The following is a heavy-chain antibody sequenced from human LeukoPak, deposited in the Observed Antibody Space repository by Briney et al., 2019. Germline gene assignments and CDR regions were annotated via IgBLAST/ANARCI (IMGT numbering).Heavy chain of an antibody. J-gene: IGHJ4*02. Sequence: SETLSLTCTVSGGSISNYYWGWIRQPPGKGLESIGIVYYSGSTYYNTPLKSRVTISVDTSRNQFSLKLSSVTAADTAIYYCARLLRPYPGLDSWGQGMLVTVSS. CDR2: VYYSGST. CDR3: ARLLRPYPGLDS. CDR1: GGSISNYY. V-gene: IGHV4-39*01. D-gene: IGHD2-21*02.